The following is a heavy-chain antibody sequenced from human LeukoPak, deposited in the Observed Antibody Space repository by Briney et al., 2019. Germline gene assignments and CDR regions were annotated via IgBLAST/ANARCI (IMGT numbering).Heavy chain of an antibody. CDR1: GFTFSSYS. V-gene: IGHV3-48*01. CDR2: ISSSGSTI. J-gene: IGHJ4*02. CDR3: AEGSNTYVN. D-gene: IGHD2/OR15-2a*01. Sequence: GGSLRLSCAASGFTFSSYSMNWVRQAPGKGLEWVSYISSSGSTIYYVDSVKGRFTISRDNAKNSLYLQMKSLRAEDTAVYYCAEGSNTYVNWGQGTLVTVSS.